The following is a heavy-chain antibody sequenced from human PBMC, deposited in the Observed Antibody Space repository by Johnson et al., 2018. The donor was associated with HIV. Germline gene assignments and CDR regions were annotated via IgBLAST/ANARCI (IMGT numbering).Heavy chain of an antibody. CDR3: ARVAWFAFDL. Sequence: VQLVESGGGVVQPGRSLRLSCAASGFTFRSYAMHWVRQAPGKGLEWVANIMQDGSEKYYVDSVKGRFTISRDNAKNSLYLQMNSLRVEDTAVYYCARVAWFAFDLWGQGTMVTVSS. CDR2: IMQDGSEK. D-gene: IGHD3-10*01. V-gene: IGHV3-7*05. J-gene: IGHJ3*01. CDR1: GFTFRSYA.